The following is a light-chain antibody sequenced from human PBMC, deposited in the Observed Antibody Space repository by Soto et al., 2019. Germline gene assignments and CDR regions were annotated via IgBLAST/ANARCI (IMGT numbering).Light chain of an antibody. V-gene: IGKV3-11*01. Sequence: EIVLTQSPATLSLSPGERATLSCRASESVSSYLAWYQQKPGQAPRPPLYDATNRATDSPDGFRGSWSGTDFTLTISSLETGDFAVYYCQHRSGWRTFGLGTQLVIK. CDR2: DAT. CDR3: QHRSGWRT. J-gene: IGKJ2*01. CDR1: ESVSSY.